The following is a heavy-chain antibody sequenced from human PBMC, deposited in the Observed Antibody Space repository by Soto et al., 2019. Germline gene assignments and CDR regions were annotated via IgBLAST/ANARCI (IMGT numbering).Heavy chain of an antibody. Sequence: SVKVSCKASGGTFSSYALSWVRQAPGQGLEWMGGIIPIFGTANYAQKLQGRVTITADESTSTAYMELSSLRSEDTAVYYCARDRRSIAAPNYYYCMDVWGRGSTVTVSS. D-gene: IGHD6-6*01. J-gene: IGHJ6*02. V-gene: IGHV1-69*13. CDR1: GGTFSSYA. CDR2: IIPIFGTA. CDR3: ARDRRSIAAPNYYYCMDV.